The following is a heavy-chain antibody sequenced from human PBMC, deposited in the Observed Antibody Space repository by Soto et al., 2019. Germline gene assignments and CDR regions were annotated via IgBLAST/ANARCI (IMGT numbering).Heavy chain of an antibody. D-gene: IGHD3-22*01. CDR1: GFTFSNYA. Sequence: QVQLVESGGGVVQPGRSLRLSCAASGFTFSNYAMHWVRQAPGKGLEWVAVISYDGSNKYYADPVKGRFTISRDNSKNTLHLEMNSLRAEDTAVYYCARTSTSGYYLSYFDYWGQGTLVTVSS. J-gene: IGHJ4*02. CDR2: ISYDGSNK. V-gene: IGHV3-30-3*01. CDR3: ARTSTSGYYLSYFDY.